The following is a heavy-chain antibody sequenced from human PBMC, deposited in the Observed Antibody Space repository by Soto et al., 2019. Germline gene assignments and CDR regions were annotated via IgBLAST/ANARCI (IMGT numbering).Heavy chain of an antibody. CDR3: ARDQNGSGNYYTRYFDY. D-gene: IGHD3-10*01. CDR2: IYHSGST. J-gene: IGHJ4*02. CDR1: GGSINSRYW. Sequence: SQTLSLTCAVSGGSINSRYWWSWVRQSPGKGLEWIGEIYHSGSTNYNPSLKSRVTISVDKSKNQFSLNLSSVTAADTAVYYCARDQNGSGNYYTRYFDYWVQGTLVT. V-gene: IGHV4-4*02.